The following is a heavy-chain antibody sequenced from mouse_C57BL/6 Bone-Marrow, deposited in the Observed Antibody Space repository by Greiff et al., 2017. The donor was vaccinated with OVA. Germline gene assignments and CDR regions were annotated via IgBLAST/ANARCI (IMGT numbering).Heavy chain of an antibody. J-gene: IGHJ3*01. Sequence: VQLKESGAELVRPGASVKLSCTASGFNIKDDYMHWVKQRPEQGLEWIGWIDPENGDTEYASKFQGKATITADTSSNTAYLQLSSLTSEDTAVYYGTTNCDGYWFAYWGQGTLVTVSA. CDR1: GFNIKDDY. CDR2: IDPENGDT. CDR3: TTNCDGYWFAY. D-gene: IGHD2-3*01. V-gene: IGHV14-4*01.